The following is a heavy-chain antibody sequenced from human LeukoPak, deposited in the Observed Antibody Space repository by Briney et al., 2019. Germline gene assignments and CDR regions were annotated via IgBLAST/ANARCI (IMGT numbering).Heavy chain of an antibody. D-gene: IGHD4-11*01. Sequence: GGSLRLSCAASGFTFSNYGMHWVRQAPGKGLEWVAFIRYDGDNQYYADSVKGRFTISRDNSKNTLYLQMNSLRAEDTAVYYCAKPQYXXXRPDPXXXXWXXXTLVTVSS. V-gene: IGHV3-30*02. CDR1: GFTFSNYG. CDR2: IRYDGDNQ. CDR3: AKPQYXXXRPDPXXXX. J-gene: IGHJ4*01.